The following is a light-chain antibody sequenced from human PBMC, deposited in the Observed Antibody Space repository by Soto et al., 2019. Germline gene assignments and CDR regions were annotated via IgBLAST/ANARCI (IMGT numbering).Light chain of an antibody. CDR2: AAS. Sequence: IQVTQSPSSLSASVGDRVTITCRASQGITSYLAWYQQKPGKAPKLLIYAASALQTGVSSRFSGSGYGTDFALTISNLQPEDFATYFCQQYYSYPQTFGQGTKLEIK. V-gene: IGKV1-9*01. CDR1: QGITSY. CDR3: QQYYSYPQT. J-gene: IGKJ2*01.